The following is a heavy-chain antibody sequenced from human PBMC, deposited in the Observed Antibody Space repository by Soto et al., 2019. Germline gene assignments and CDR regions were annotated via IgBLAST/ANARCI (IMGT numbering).Heavy chain of an antibody. J-gene: IGHJ6*02. CDR2: IIPIFETA. V-gene: IGHV1-69*13. Sequence: GASVKVSCKASGGTFSSYAISWVRQAPGQGLEWMGGIIPIFETANYAQKFQGRVTITADESTSTAYMEVSSLRYEDTAVYYCARDKDRTRHYYYGMDVWGQGTTVTVSS. CDR1: GGTFSSYA. CDR3: ARDKDRTRHYYYGMDV.